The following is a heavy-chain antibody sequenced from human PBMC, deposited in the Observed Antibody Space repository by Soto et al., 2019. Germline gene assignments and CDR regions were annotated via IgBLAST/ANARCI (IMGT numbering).Heavy chain of an antibody. Sequence: GGSLRLSCAASGFTFSSYGMHWVRQAPGKGLEWVAVISYDENNKYYADSVKGRFTISRDNSKNTLYLQMNSLRAEDTAVYYYAKEWHLWLPPKAFDIWGQGTMVTVSS. J-gene: IGHJ3*02. CDR2: ISYDENNK. V-gene: IGHV3-30*18. D-gene: IGHD5-18*01. CDR1: GFTFSSYG. CDR3: AKEWHLWLPPKAFDI.